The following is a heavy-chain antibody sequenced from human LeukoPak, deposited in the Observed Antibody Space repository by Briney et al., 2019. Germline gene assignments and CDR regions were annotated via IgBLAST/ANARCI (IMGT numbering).Heavy chain of an antibody. J-gene: IGHJ4*02. CDR1: GYTFTSYG. V-gene: IGHV1-69*13. Sequence: GASVKVSCKASGYTFTSYGITWVRQAPGQGLEWMGGIIPIFGTANYAQKFQGRVTITADESTSTAYMELSSLRSEDTAVYYCARTAPEWELVDYWGQGTLVTVSS. CDR3: ARTAPEWELVDY. CDR2: IIPIFGTA. D-gene: IGHD1-26*01.